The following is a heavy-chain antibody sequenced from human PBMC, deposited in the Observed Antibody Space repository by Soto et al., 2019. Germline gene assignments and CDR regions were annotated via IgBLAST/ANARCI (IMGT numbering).Heavy chain of an antibody. J-gene: IGHJ6*02. CDR1: GFPFSSYA. V-gene: IGHV3-30*04. CDR2: ISYDGRNR. CDR3: ARDLKTWIQLWSAWYYYYGMDV. Sequence: GGALRRSCEASGFPFSSYAMRWVRQAPGEGLELVAVISYDGRNRYYAGSVKGRFPVSRDNSKNTLYLQMNSLRAEDTAVYYCARDLKTWIQLWSAWYYYYGMDVWGQGTTVTVSS. D-gene: IGHD5-18*01.